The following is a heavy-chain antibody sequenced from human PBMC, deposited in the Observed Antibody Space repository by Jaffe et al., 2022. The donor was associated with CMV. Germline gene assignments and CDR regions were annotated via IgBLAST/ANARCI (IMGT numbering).Heavy chain of an antibody. J-gene: IGHJ6*02. CDR1: GYTFTNYY. CDR3: VRHRTTITRRPDYFSGLDV. Sequence: EVQLVQSGVEVKKPGESLKVSCKVSGYTFTNYYIGWVRQMPGKGLEWMGIIYPGDSDARYSPSFQGQVTISADKSVNTAHLQWRSLKASDTAVYYCVRHRTTITRRPDYFSGLDVWGQGTTVIVSS. V-gene: IGHV5-51*01. D-gene: IGHD1-20*01. CDR2: IYPGDSDA.